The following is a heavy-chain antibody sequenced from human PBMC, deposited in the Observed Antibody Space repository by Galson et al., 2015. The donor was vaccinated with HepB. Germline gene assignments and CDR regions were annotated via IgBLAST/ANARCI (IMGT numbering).Heavy chain of an antibody. D-gene: IGHD3-3*01. CDR1: GVTFSNYA. Sequence: SLRLSCAASGVTFSNYAMSWVRQAPGKGLEWVSAISGSGGGTYYADSVKGRFTISRDNSKNTLYLQMNSLRAEDTAVYFCGNRGYDFWSGPNWGQGTLVTVSS. J-gene: IGHJ4*02. CDR3: GNRGYDFWSGPN. CDR2: ISGSGGGT. V-gene: IGHV3-23*01.